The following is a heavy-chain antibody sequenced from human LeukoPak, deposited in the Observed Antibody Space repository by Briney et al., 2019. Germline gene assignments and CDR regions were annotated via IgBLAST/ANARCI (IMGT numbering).Heavy chain of an antibody. CDR1: GGSISSGDYY. Sequence: PSQTLSLTCTVSGGSISSGDYYWSWIRQPPGKGLEWIGYIYYSGSTYYNPSLKSRVTISVDTSKNQFSLKLSSVTAADTAVYYCAAGVVVITGAFDIWGQGTMVTVSS. V-gene: IGHV4-30-4*01. D-gene: IGHD3-22*01. CDR3: AAGVVVITGAFDI. J-gene: IGHJ3*02. CDR2: IYYSGST.